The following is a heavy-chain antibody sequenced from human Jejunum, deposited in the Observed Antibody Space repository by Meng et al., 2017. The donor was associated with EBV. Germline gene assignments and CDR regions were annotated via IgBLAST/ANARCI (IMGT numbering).Heavy chain of an antibody. J-gene: IGHJ4*02. D-gene: IGHD1-1*01. Sequence: QVQLQESGPGLVKPSDTLSLTCAVSGYSMSNSNWWGWIRQPPGKGLEWIGYIYYTGTTYYNPSLKSRVTMSIDTSKNHFSLKLTSVTTVDTAVYYCAKRMPGTGFDYWGQGTLVTVSS. V-gene: IGHV4-28*01. CDR3: AKRMPGTGFDY. CDR1: GYSMSNSNW. CDR2: IYYTGTT.